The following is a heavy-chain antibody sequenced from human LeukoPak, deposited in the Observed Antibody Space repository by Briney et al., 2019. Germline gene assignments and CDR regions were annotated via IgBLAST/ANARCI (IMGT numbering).Heavy chain of an antibody. D-gene: IGHD3-16*01. J-gene: IGHJ4*02. CDR1: GDSVSSNSAA. CDR2: TYYKSKWYN. V-gene: IGHV6-1*01. CDR3: ARGIWGSPTNFDY. Sequence: QTLSLTCAISGDSVSSNSAAWSWIRQSPSRGLEWLGRTYYKSKWYNDYAVSVKSRITINPDTSKNQFSLQLHSVTAEDTAVYYCARGIWGSPTNFDYWGQGTLVTVSS.